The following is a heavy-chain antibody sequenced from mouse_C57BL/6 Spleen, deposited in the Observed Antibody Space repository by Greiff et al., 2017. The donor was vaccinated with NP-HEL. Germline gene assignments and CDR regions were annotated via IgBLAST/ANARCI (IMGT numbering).Heavy chain of an antibody. D-gene: IGHD1-1*01. CDR2: IDPSDSYT. CDR3: ARHYYGSRYAMDY. V-gene: IGHV1-59*01. J-gene: IGHJ4*01. CDR1: GYTFTSYW. Sequence: QVHVKQPGAELVRPGTSVKLSCKASGYTFTSYWMHWVKQRPGQGLEWIGVIDPSDSYTNYNQKFKGKATLTVDTSSSTAYMQLSSLTSEDSAVYYCARHYYGSRYAMDYWGQGTSVTVSS.